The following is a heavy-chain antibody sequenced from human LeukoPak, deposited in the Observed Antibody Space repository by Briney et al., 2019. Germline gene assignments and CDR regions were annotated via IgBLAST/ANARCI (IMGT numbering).Heavy chain of an antibody. Sequence: SETLSLTCTVSGGSISSYYRSWIRQPPGKGLEWIGYIYYSGSTNYNPSLKSRVTISVDTSKNQFSLKLSSVTAADTAVYYCARGIRVGPSASYYYMDVWGKGTTVTVSS. CDR2: IYYSGST. D-gene: IGHD1-26*01. V-gene: IGHV4-59*01. CDR3: ARGIRVGPSASYYYMDV. J-gene: IGHJ6*03. CDR1: GGSISSYY.